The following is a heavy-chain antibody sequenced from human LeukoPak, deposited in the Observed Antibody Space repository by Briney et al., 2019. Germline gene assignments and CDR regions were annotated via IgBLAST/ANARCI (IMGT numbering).Heavy chain of an antibody. CDR1: AYTFTAYY. CDR2: INPNSGGT. J-gene: IGHJ4*02. Sequence: ASVTVSCKSSAYTFTAYYVYWVRQAPGQGLEWMGWINPNSGGTNYAQKFQGRVTMTRDTSISTAYMELSRLTSDDTAVYYCARVSLTAQYLLDYWGQGTLVTVSS. CDR3: ARVSLTAQYLLDY. D-gene: IGHD2/OR15-2a*01. V-gene: IGHV1-2*02.